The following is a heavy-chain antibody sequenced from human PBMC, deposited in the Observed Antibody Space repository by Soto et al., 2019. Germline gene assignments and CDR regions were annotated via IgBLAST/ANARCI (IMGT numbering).Heavy chain of an antibody. CDR2: INHSGST. V-gene: IGHV4-34*01. Sequence: SETLSLTCAVYGGSFRGYYCSWMRQPPGKGLEWIGEINHSGSTNYNPSLKSRVTISVDTSKNQFSLKLSSVTAADTAVYYCARLWFGELLTYYYGMDVWGQGTTVTVSS. J-gene: IGHJ6*02. D-gene: IGHD3-10*01. CDR3: ARLWFGELLTYYYGMDV. CDR1: GGSFRGYY.